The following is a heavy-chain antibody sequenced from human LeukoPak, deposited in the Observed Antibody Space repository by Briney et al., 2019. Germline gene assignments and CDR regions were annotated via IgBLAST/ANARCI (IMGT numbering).Heavy chain of an antibody. J-gene: IGHJ4*02. V-gene: IGHV3-21*06. CDR3: ARGSAYEYSTSWFDY. CDR1: GFAFTTYN. D-gene: IGHD6-13*01. CDR2: ISRSSSYI. Sequence: GGSLRLSCAASGFAFTTYNMNWVRQAPGKGLEWVSSISRSSSYIYYADPVKGRFTISRDNSKNSLYLQMNSLRAEDAAVYYCARGSAYEYSTSWFDYWGQGTLVTVSS.